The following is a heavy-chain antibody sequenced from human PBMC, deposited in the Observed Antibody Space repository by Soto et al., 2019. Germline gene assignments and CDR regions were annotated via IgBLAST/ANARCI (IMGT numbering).Heavy chain of an antibody. CDR1: GFTVSSNY. V-gene: IGHV3-53*02. Sequence: EVQLVETGGGLIQPGGSLRLSCAASGFTVSSNYMSWVRQAPGKGLEWVSVIYSGGSTYYADSVKGRFTISRDNSKNKLYLQMNSLRAEDTAVYYCARGLRSTMIVVPTRGDYYYGMDVWGQGTTVTVSS. J-gene: IGHJ6*02. CDR3: ARGLRSTMIVVPTRGDYYYGMDV. D-gene: IGHD3-22*01. CDR2: IYSGGST.